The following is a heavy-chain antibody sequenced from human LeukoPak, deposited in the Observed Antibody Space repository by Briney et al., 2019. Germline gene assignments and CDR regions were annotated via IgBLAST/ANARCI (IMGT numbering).Heavy chain of an antibody. CDR2: INHSGST. J-gene: IGHJ4*02. CDR1: GGSFSGYY. D-gene: IGHD6-13*01. Sequence: SETLSLTCAVYGGSFSGYYWSWIRQPPGKGLEWIGEINHSGSTNYNPSLKSRVTISVDTSKNQFSLKLSSVTAADTAVYYCARRVDSSSWFSQIYYFDCWGQGTLVTVSS. CDR3: ARRVDSSSWFSQIYYFDC. V-gene: IGHV4-34*01.